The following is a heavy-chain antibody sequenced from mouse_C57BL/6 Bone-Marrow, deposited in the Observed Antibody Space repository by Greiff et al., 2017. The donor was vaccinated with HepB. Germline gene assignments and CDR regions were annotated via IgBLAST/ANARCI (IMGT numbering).Heavy chain of an antibody. CDR3: ARDDSTGYFDV. CDR2: ISDGGSYT. V-gene: IGHV5-4*01. CDR1: GFTLSSYA. J-gene: IGHJ1*03. Sequence: VQLKESGGGLVKPGGSLKLSCAASGFTLSSYAMSWVRQTPEKRLEWVATISDGGSYTYYPDNVKGRFTISRDNAKNNLYLQMSHLKSEDTAMYYCARDDSTGYFDVWGTGTTVTVSS. D-gene: IGHD2-4*01.